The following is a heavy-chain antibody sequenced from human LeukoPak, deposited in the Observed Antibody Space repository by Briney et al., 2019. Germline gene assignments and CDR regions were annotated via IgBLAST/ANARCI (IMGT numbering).Heavy chain of an antibody. CDR2: INPNSGGT. V-gene: IGHV1-2*04. CDR1: GYTFTGYY. CDR3: ARGENDYGDRYDY. D-gene: IGHD4-17*01. J-gene: IGHJ4*02. Sequence: GASVTVSCKASGYTFTGYYMHWVRQAPGQGLEWMGWINPNSGGTNYAQKFQGWVTMTRDTSISTAYMELSRLRSDDTAVYYCARGENDYGDRYDYWGQGTLVTVSS.